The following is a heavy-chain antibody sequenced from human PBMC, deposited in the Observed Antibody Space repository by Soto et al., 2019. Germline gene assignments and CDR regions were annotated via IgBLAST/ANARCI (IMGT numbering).Heavy chain of an antibody. Sequence: QVQLQESGPGLVKPSQTLSLTCTVSGGSISSSSGYYWSWIRQHPGKGLEWIGYIHYSGSTYYNPSLKSRVTISVDTSKNQFSLKLSSVTAADTAVYYCARGGDMITWRTPAFDPWGQGTLVTVSS. D-gene: IGHD3-16*01. V-gene: IGHV4-31*03. CDR2: IHYSGST. J-gene: IGHJ5*02. CDR1: GGSISSSSGYY. CDR3: ARGGDMITWRTPAFDP.